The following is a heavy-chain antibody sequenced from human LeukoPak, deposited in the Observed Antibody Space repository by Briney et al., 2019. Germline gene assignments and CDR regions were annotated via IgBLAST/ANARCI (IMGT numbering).Heavy chain of an antibody. CDR3: ASSSYPFDAFDV. J-gene: IGHJ3*01. CDR1: GYTYTGYY. V-gene: IGHV1-2*02. D-gene: IGHD2/OR15-2a*01. Sequence: ASVKVSCQASGYTYTGYYMHWVRQAPGQGLEWMGWIRPNSGDTNYAQKFQGRVTMTRDTSINTAYMEPSRLTSDDTAVYFCASSSYPFDAFDVWGQGTMVTVSS. CDR2: IRPNSGDT.